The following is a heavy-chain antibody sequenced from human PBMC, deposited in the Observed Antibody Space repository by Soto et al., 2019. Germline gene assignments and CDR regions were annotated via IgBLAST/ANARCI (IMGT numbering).Heavy chain of an antibody. J-gene: IGHJ6*02. CDR2: IYSGGGS. D-gene: IGHD4-17*01. Sequence: QLQLQESSPGLVKPSETLSLTCNVSGGSISSSRYFWGWIRHPPGKGLEFIGSIYSGGGSFYNPSLNSRVTIAVDTSKNQCSLKLSSVTAADTAVYYCATYGCGMDFWGQGTTVTVSS. CDR3: ATYGCGMDF. V-gene: IGHV4-39*01. CDR1: GGSISSSRYF.